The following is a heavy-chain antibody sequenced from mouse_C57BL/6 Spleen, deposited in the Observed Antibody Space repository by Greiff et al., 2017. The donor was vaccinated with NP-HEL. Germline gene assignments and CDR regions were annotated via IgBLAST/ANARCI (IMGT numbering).Heavy chain of an antibody. V-gene: IGHV3-6*01. CDR2: ISYDGSN. Sequence: DVQLQESGPGLVKPSQSLSLTCPVTGYSIPGGYYWNWIRQFPGNKLEWMGYISYDGSNNYNPSLKNRIPITRDTSKNQFFLKLNSVTTEDTATYYCARGASMVTIDYWGQGTTLTVSS. J-gene: IGHJ2*01. D-gene: IGHD2-2*01. CDR3: ARGASMVTIDY. CDR1: GYSIPGGYY.